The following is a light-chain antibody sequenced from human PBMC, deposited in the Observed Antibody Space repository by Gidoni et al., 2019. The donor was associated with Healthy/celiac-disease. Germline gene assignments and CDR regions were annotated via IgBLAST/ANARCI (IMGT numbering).Light chain of an antibody. CDR1: SSFVGGYNY. J-gene: IGLJ1*01. V-gene: IGLV2-11*01. Sequence: QSVLTQPRSVSGSPGQSVTISCTGPSSFVGGYNYVSWYQQHPGKAPKLMIYDVSKRPSGVPDRFSGYKSGNTASLTISGLQAEDEADYYCCSYAGSYTYVFGTGTKVTVL. CDR3: CSYAGSYTYV. CDR2: DVS.